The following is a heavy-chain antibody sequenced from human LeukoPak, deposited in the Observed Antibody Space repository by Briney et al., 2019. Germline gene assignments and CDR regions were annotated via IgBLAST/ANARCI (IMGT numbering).Heavy chain of an antibody. CDR3: ARGSSSWFAYRYFDY. J-gene: IGHJ4*02. CDR2: IYPGDSDT. D-gene: IGHD6-13*01. V-gene: IGHV5-51*01. CDR1: GYSFTSYW. Sequence: GESLKISCKGSGYSFTSYWIGWVRQMPGKGLEWMGIIYPGDSDTRYSPSFQGQVTISADKSISTAYLQWGSLKASDTAMYYCARGSSSWFAYRYFDYWGQGTLVTVSS.